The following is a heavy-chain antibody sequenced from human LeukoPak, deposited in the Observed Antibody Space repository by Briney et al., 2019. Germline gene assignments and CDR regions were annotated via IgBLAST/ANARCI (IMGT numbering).Heavy chain of an antibody. V-gene: IGHV4-4*09. D-gene: IGHD2-21*01. J-gene: IGHJ4*02. CDR3: ATSNDAKIAPFDH. CDR1: GVSMSAYQ. Sequence: PSETLSLTCTVSGVSMSAYQWSWVRQSPEKGLEWIRCINTKGETSYNPSLKSRVTTSVDTSKSQFSLRLTSVTAAGTAVYYCATSNDAKIAPFDHWGQGAPVTVSS. CDR2: INTKGET.